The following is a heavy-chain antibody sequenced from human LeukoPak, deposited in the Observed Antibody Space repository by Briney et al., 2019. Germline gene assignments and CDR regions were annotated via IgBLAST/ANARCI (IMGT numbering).Heavy chain of an antibody. V-gene: IGHV1-2*02. CDR2: VHPNSGGT. J-gene: IGHJ3*02. Sequence: GASVKVSCKASGYTFSGYYMHWVRQAPGQGLEWMGWVHPNSGGTNYAQNFQGRVTVTRDTSTATAYMELRWLTSDDTAVYYCARDLFTRKTLGNWDSRAFHIWGQGTMVTVSS. CDR1: GYTFSGYY. D-gene: IGHD1-14*01. CDR3: ARDLFTRKTLGNWDSRAFHI.